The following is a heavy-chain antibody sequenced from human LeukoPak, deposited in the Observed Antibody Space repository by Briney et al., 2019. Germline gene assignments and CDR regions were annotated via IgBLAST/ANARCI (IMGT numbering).Heavy chain of an antibody. Sequence: LAGGSLRLSCTVSGFTVSTNSMSWVRQAPGKGLEWVSFIHSDNTHYSDSVKGRFTISRDNAKNSLYLQMNSLRAEDTAVYYCARGAPYCSGGSCMYYFDYWGQGTLVTVSS. D-gene: IGHD2-15*01. CDR1: GFTVSTNS. V-gene: IGHV3-66*01. CDR2: IHSDNT. CDR3: ARGAPYCSGGSCMYYFDY. J-gene: IGHJ4*02.